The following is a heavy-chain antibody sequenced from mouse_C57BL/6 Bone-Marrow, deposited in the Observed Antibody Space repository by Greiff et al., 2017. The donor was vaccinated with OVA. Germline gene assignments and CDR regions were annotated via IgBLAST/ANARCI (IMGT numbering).Heavy chain of an antibody. D-gene: IGHD1-1*01. CDR1: GYTFTSYW. CDR2: IDPSDSYT. V-gene: IGHV1-50*01. CDR3: ARSPTVVAFDY. Sequence: QVQLQQPGAELVKPGASVKLSCKASGYTFTSYWMQWVKQRPGQGLEWIGEIDPSDSYTNYNQKFKGKATLTVDTSSSTAYMQLSSLTSEDSAVYYGARSPTVVAFDYWGQGTTLTVSS. J-gene: IGHJ2*01.